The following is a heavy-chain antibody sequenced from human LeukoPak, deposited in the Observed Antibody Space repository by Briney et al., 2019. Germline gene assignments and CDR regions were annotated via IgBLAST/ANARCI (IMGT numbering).Heavy chain of an antibody. CDR3: ARVDQVAHGYYVDY. CDR2: IYYSGST. V-gene: IGHV4-39*01. CDR1: GGSISSSSYY. Sequence: SETLSLTCTVSGGSISSSSYYWGWIRQPPGKGLEWIGSIYYSGSTYYNPSLKSRVTISVDTSKNQFSLKLSSVTAADTAVYYCARVDQVAHGYYVDYWGQGTLVTVSS. D-gene: IGHD3-22*01. J-gene: IGHJ4*02.